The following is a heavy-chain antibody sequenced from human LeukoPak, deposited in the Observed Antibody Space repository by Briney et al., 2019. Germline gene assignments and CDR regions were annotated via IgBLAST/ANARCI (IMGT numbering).Heavy chain of an antibody. V-gene: IGHV3-7*05. Sequence: GGSLRLSCAASGFTFSSYWMSWVRQAPGKGLEWVANIKEDGGEKYYVDSVKGRFTISRDNAKNSLYLQMNSLRAEDTAVYYCARVGGGYYGSGSYYKAIAYYYYYGMDVWGQGTTVTVSS. CDR1: GFTFSSYW. CDR3: ARVGGGYYGSGSYYKAIAYYYYYGMDV. J-gene: IGHJ6*02. CDR2: IKEDGGEK. D-gene: IGHD3-10*01.